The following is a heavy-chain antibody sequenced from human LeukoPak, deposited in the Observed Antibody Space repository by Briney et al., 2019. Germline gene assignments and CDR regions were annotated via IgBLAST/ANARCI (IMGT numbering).Heavy chain of an antibody. CDR3: ARGGRSSSWPPAPSDDY. Sequence: GASVKVSCKASGYTFNTYGISWVRQAPGQGLEWMGWISAYSGNTIHAQKFQDRVTMTTDTPTSTGYMELRSLRSDDTAVYYCARGGRSSSWPPAPSDDYWGQGTLVTVSS. CDR2: ISAYSGNT. D-gene: IGHD6-13*01. V-gene: IGHV1-18*01. CDR1: GYTFNTYG. J-gene: IGHJ4*02.